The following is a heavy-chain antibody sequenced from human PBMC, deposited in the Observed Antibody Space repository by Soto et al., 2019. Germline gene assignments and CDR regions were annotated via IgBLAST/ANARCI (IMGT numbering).Heavy chain of an antibody. CDR1: GFTFSSYG. Sequence: PGGSLRLSCAASGFTFSSYGMHWVRQAPGKGLEWVAVIWYDGSNKYYADSVKGRFTISRDNSKNTLYLQMNSLRAEDTAVYYCARSLDPGYSSSQGHYYYYGMDVWGQGTTVTVSS. CDR3: ARSLDPGYSSSQGHYYYYGMDV. V-gene: IGHV3-33*01. CDR2: IWYDGSNK. J-gene: IGHJ6*02. D-gene: IGHD6-6*01.